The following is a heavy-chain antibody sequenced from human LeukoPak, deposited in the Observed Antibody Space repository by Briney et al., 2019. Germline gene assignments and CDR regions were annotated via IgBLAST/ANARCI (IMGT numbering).Heavy chain of an antibody. Sequence: SETLSLTCTVSGGSIGSGDYYWSWIRQPPGKGLEWIGYIYYSGSTYYNPSLKSRVTISVDTSKNQFSLKLSSVTAADTAVYYCARAGSSNYYDSSGYYPPDYWGQGTLVTVSS. D-gene: IGHD3-22*01. CDR1: GGSIGSGDYY. CDR2: IYYSGST. J-gene: IGHJ4*02. V-gene: IGHV4-30-4*01. CDR3: ARAGSSNYYDSSGYYPPDY.